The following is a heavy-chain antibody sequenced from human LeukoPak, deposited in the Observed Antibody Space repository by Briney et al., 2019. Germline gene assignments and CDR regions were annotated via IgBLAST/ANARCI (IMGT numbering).Heavy chain of an antibody. CDR1: GYTFTSYD. V-gene: IGHV1-8*01. CDR2: MNPNSGNT. Sequence: RASVRVSCKASGYTFTSYDINWVRQATGQGLEWMGWMNPNSGNTGYAQKFQGRVTMTRNISISTAYMELSSLRSEDTAVYYCARDLRGLVGGATGYFDYWGQGTLVTVSS. J-gene: IGHJ4*02. CDR3: ARDLRGLVGGATGYFDY. D-gene: IGHD1-26*01.